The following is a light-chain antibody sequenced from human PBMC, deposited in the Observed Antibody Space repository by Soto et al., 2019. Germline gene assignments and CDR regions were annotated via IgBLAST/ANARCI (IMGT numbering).Light chain of an antibody. J-gene: IGKJ1*01. CDR2: GAS. CDR1: QGISTY. CDR3: QGHSTYPRT. V-gene: IGKV1-9*01. Sequence: DIQMTQSPSSLSASVGDRVTITWVASQGISTYLAWYQQKPGKAPKNLIYGASTLQSGVPSRFSGSGSGTEFTLTISSLQPEDFATYYCQGHSTYPRTFGPGTKVDI.